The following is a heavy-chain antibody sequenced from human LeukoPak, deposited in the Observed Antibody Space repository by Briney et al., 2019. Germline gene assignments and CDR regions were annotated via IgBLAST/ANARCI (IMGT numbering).Heavy chain of an antibody. V-gene: IGHV1-8*03. CDR1: GYIFTTYD. CDR2: LNPNSGNA. D-gene: IGHD7-27*01. Sequence: ASVKVSCKASGYIFTTYDIGWVRQATGQGLEWMGWLNPNSGNAGYTQKFQGRVTISRNTSISTAYMELSSLRSDDTAIYYCARRKFLGWFDPWGQGTLVTVSS. CDR3: ARRKFLGWFDP. J-gene: IGHJ5*02.